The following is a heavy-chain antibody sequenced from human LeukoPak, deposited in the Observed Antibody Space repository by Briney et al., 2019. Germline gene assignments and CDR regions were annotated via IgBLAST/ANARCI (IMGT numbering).Heavy chain of an antibody. CDR3: ARVGREVTTGYFDD. Sequence: GGSLRLSCAASGFTFANSWMAWVRQAPGKGLEWVAYISTSGSSVYYADSLKGRFTVSRDNAKSSLFLQVDSLTVADTAVYYCARVGREVTTGYFDDWGQGTLVAVSS. V-gene: IGHV3-48*04. CDR2: ISTSGSSV. CDR1: GFTFANSW. D-gene: IGHD2-21*02. J-gene: IGHJ4*02.